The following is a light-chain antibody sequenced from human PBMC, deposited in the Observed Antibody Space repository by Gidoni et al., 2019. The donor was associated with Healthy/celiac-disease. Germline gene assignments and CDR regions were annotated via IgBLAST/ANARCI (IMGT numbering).Light chain of an antibody. V-gene: IGKV2-28*01. CDR1: QSLLHSNGYNY. Sequence: DIVMTQSPLYLHVTHGEPASISCRSSQSLLHSNGYNYLDWYLQKPGQSPQLLIYLGSNRASGVPDRFSGSGSGTDFTLKISRVEAEDVGVYYCMQALQTPTFGQGTKVEIK. CDR2: LGS. J-gene: IGKJ1*01. CDR3: MQALQTPT.